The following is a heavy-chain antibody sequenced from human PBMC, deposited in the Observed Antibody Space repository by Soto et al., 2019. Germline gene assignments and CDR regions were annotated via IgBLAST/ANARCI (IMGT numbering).Heavy chain of an antibody. J-gene: IGHJ4*02. CDR2: ISGSGGST. CDR1: GFTFSSYA. D-gene: IGHD5-12*01. V-gene: IGHV3-23*01. Sequence: HPGGSLRLSCAASGFTFSSYAMSWVRQAPGKGLEWVSAISGSGGSTYYADSVKGRFTISRDNSKNTLYLQMNSLRAEDTAVYYCAKDLSSFEGGYDSFDYCGQGTLVTVSS. CDR3: AKDLSSFEGGYDSFDY.